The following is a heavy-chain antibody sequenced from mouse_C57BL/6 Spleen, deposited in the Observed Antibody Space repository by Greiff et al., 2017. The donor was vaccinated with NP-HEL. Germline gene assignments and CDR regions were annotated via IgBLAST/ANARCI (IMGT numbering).Heavy chain of an antibody. D-gene: IGHD2-4*01. Sequence: QVQLQQSGAELVKPGASVKISCKASGYAFSSYWMNWVKQRPGKGLEWIGQIYPGDGDTNYNGKFKGKATLTADKSSSTAYMQLSSLTSEDSAVYFCARKGTYYDYEFEDYWGQGTTLTVSS. CDR3: ARKGTYYDYEFEDY. CDR1: GYAFSSYW. V-gene: IGHV1-80*01. J-gene: IGHJ2*01. CDR2: IYPGDGDT.